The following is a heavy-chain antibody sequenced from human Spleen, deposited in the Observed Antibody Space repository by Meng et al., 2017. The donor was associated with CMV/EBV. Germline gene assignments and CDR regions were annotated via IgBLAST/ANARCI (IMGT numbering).Heavy chain of an antibody. CDR1: GFTFSSYG. D-gene: IGHD1-26*01. V-gene: IGHV3-30*02. J-gene: IGHJ4*02. Sequence: GESLKISCAASGFTFSSYGMHWVRQAPGKGLEWVAFIRYDGSNKYYADSVKGRFTISRDNSKNTLYLQMNSLRAEDTAVYFCAKDWSRGGSYLDYWGQGTLVTVSS. CDR2: IRYDGSNK. CDR3: AKDWSRGGSYLDY.